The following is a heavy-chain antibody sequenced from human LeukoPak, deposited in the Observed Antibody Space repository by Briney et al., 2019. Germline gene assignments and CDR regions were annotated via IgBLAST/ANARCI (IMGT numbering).Heavy chain of an antibody. CDR2: IYTSGST. CDR1: GGSISSYY. Sequence: PSETLSLTCTVSGGSISSYYWSWIRQPAGKGLEWVVRIYTSGSTNYNPSLKSRVTISVDKSKNQFSLKLSSVTAADTAVYYCASTKASGKGGFDPWGQGTLVTVSS. CDR3: ASTKASGKGGFDP. J-gene: IGHJ5*02. D-gene: IGHD4-23*01. V-gene: IGHV4-4*07.